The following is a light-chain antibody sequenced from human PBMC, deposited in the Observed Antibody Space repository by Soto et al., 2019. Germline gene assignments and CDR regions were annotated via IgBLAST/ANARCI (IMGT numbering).Light chain of an antibody. CDR3: QKYNSALT. CDR2: TAS. V-gene: IGKV1-27*01. J-gene: IGKJ5*01. Sequence: DIQMTQSPSSLSASIGYTFTITCRASQDISTYLAWYQQTPGKVPKLLIYTASTLQSGVPSLLSGSGSGTDFTLTISSPQPEDVATYYCQKYNSALTFGQGTRLEIK. CDR1: QDISTY.